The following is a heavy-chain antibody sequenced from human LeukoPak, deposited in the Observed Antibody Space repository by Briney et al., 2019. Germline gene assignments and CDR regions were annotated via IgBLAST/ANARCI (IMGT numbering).Heavy chain of an antibody. D-gene: IGHD1-26*01. CDR1: GFTFSSHG. CDR3: ARLTSGSFDY. J-gene: IGHJ4*02. CDR2: ISPSGDIT. V-gene: IGHV3-23*01. Sequence: GGTLRLSCAASGFTFSSHGINWVRQAPGKGLEWVSGISPSGDITYYTDSVQGRFTISRDNSKNTLYLQMNSLRAEDTAVYYCARLTSGSFDYWGQGTLVTVSS.